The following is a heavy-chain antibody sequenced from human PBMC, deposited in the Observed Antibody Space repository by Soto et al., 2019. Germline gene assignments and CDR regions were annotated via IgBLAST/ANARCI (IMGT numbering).Heavy chain of an antibody. V-gene: IGHV3-23*01. J-gene: IGHJ4*02. CDR3: AKDSGYYEFDY. CDR2: IGGSGGT. Sequence: PGGSLRLSCAASGFTFSSYAMSWVRLAPGKGLEWFSSIGGSGGTYYADSVKGRFTISRDNSKNTLYLQMNSLRAEDTAVYYCAKDSGYYEFDYWGQGTLVTVSS. CDR1: GFTFSSYA. D-gene: IGHD3-22*01.